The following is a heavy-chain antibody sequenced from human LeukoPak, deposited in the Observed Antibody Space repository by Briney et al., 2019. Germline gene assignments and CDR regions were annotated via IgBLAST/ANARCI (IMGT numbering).Heavy chain of an antibody. CDR2: INHSGST. D-gene: IGHD6-6*01. J-gene: IGHJ6*03. Sequence: SETLSLTCAVYGGSFSGYYWSWIRQPPGKGLEWIGEINHSGSTNYNPSLKSRVTISVDTSKNQFSLKLSSVTAADTAVYYCARGIAARQSDGLNHYYYYMDVWGKGTTVTVSS. CDR3: ARGIAARQSDGLNHYYYYMDV. CDR1: GGSFSGYY. V-gene: IGHV4-34*01.